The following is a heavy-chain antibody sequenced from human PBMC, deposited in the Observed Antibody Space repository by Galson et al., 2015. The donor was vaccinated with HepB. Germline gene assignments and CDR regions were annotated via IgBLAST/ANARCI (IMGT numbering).Heavy chain of an antibody. CDR3: ARLPTYYYYDVDV. CDR1: GFTLSSYA. V-gene: IGHV3-30-3*01. J-gene: IGHJ6*02. CDR2: ISYGGSNK. Sequence: SLRLSCAASGFTLSSYAVHWVRQAPGKGLEWVAVISYGGSNKYYADSVKGRFTISRDNSKNTLYLQMNSLRTEDTAVYYCARLPTYYYYDVDVWGQGTTVTVSS.